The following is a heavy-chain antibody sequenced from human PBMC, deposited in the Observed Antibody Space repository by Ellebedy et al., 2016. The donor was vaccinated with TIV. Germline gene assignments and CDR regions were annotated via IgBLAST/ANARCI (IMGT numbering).Heavy chain of an antibody. CDR1: RITFGDYA. J-gene: IGHJ6*04. CDR3: TLYDDFRDIHRGMLF. CDR2: IRSTTYGGTT. V-gene: IGHV3-49*03. D-gene: IGHD2-15*01. Sequence: GGSLRLXXSASRITFGDYAMSWFRQGPGKGLEWVGSIRSTTYGGTTQNAASVKGRFTISRQDSKRIAYLQMNSLKSEDTAIYYCTLYDDFRDIHRGMLFWGKGTTVTVSS.